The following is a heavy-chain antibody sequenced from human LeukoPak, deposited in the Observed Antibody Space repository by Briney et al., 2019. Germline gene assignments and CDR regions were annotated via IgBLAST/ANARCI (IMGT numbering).Heavy chain of an antibody. D-gene: IGHD4-17*01. J-gene: IGHJ4*02. CDR2: NYYSEST. CDR1: GGSISSSRYY. CDR3: ASYVDYSANFVY. V-gene: IGHV4-39*01. Sequence: PSETLSLTCLFSGGSISSSRYYWGWPRQPPGRGREGLWSNYYSESTYYTQSLKSRITISADTSKNQFSLKLSSVTAADTAVYYCASYVDYSANFVYWGQGTLVTVSS.